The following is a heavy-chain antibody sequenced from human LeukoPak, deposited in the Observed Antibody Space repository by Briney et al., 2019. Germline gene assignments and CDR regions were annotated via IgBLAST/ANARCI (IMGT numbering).Heavy chain of an antibody. J-gene: IGHJ3*02. V-gene: IGHV1-24*01. CDR3: AARRSISVAGPGAFDI. CDR1: GYTLIELS. CDR2: FDPEDGEA. D-gene: IGHD6-19*01. Sequence: VASVKVSCRVSGYTLIELSIHWVRQAPGKGLECMGGFDPEDGEAIYAQKFQGRVTMTEDISIDTAYMELSSLKLEDTAVYYCAARRSISVAGPGAFDIWGQGTMVTVSS.